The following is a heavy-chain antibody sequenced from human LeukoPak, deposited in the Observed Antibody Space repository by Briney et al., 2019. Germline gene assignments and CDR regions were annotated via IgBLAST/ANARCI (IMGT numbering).Heavy chain of an antibody. CDR1: GFTFSSYA. CDR2: ISYDGSNK. V-gene: IGHV3-30-3*01. CDR3: AKDSSSGYYSVLAFDY. D-gene: IGHD3-22*01. Sequence: GGSLRLSWAASGFTFSSYAVHWVRQAPGEGLEWVAVISYDGSNKYYADSVKGRFTISRDNSKNTLYLQMNSLRAEDTAVYYCAKDSSSGYYSVLAFDYWGQGTLVTVSS. J-gene: IGHJ4*02.